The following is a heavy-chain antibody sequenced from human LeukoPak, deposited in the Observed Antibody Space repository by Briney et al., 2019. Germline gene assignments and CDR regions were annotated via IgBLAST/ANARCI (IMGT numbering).Heavy chain of an antibody. D-gene: IGHD3-10*01. CDR3: AGFPYYYGSGSYYKH. V-gene: IGHV4-39*01. Sequence: PSETLSLTCTVSGGSISSSSYSWGWIRQPPGKGLEWIGSIYYSGSTYYNPSLRSRVTISVDTSKNQFSLKLSSVTAADTAVYYCAGFPYYYGSGSYYKHWGQGTLVTVSS. CDR1: GGSISSSSYS. J-gene: IGHJ1*01. CDR2: IYYSGST.